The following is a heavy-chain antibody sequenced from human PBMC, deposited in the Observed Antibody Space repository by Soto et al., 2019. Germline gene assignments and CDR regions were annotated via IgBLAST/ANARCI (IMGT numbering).Heavy chain of an antibody. V-gene: IGHV4-59*01. CDR3: ARGDGNSYYYYYYGMDV. CDR1: GVSISSYY. J-gene: IGHJ6*02. Sequence: XETLCLTCTVSGVSISSYYWSWIRQPPGKGLEWIGYIYYSGSTNYNPSLKSRVTISVDTSKNQFSLKLSSVTAADTAVYYCARGDGNSYYYYYYGMDVWGQGTTVTVSS. CDR2: IYYSGST. D-gene: IGHD4-17*01.